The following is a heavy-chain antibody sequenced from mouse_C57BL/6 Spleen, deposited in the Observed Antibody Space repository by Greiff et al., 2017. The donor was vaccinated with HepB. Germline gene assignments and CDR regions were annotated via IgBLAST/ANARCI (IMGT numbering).Heavy chain of an antibody. Sequence: VMLVESGPGLVAPSQSLSITCTVSGFSLTSYGVHWVRQPPGKGLEWLVVIWSDGSTTYNSALKSRLSISKDNSKSQVFLKMNSLQTDDTAMYYCARHKSSSYYAMDYWGQGTSVTVSS. D-gene: IGHD1-3*01. CDR1: GFSLTSYG. CDR3: ARHKSSSYYAMDY. V-gene: IGHV2-6-1*01. J-gene: IGHJ4*01. CDR2: IWSDGST.